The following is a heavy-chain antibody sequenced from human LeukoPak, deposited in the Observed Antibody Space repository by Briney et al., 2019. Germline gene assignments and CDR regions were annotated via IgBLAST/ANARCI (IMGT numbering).Heavy chain of an antibody. D-gene: IGHD2-2*01. CDR3: AREGRLPAPRNDY. CDR2: IYHSGNT. V-gene: IGHV4-38-2*02. J-gene: IGHJ4*02. CDR1: GFSISSGYF. Sequence: SETLSLTCTVSGFSISSGYFWGWIRQPPGKGLEWIGSIYHSGNTYYNPSLKSRVTISVDTSKNQFSLKLSFVTAADTAVYYCAREGRLPAPRNDYWGQGTLVAVSS.